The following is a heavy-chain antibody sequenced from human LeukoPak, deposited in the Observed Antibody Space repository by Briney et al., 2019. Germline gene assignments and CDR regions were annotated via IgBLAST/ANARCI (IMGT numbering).Heavy chain of an antibody. Sequence: GGSLRLSCAASGFSFSDYYMSWIRQAPGKGLEWVSYISSSGNTIYYADSVKGRFTISRDNAKNSLYLQMNSLRAEDTAVYYCARDPYYDLWSGYYAYFDYWGQGTLVTVSS. CDR3: ARDPYYDLWSGYYAYFDY. CDR2: ISSSGNTI. V-gene: IGHV3-11*04. D-gene: IGHD3-3*01. J-gene: IGHJ4*02. CDR1: GFSFSDYY.